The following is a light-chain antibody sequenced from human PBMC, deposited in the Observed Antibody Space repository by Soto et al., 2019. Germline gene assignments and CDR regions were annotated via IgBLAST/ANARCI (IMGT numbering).Light chain of an antibody. Sequence: EIVLTQSPGTLSLSPGERATLSCRASQSVSSSYLAWYQQKPGQAPRLLIYGASSRATGIPDRFSGSGSGTDFTLTISRLEPEDFAVYYRQQYGSSRTFGQGTKWIS. CDR2: GAS. V-gene: IGKV3-20*01. CDR1: QSVSSSY. CDR3: QQYGSSRT. J-gene: IGKJ1*01.